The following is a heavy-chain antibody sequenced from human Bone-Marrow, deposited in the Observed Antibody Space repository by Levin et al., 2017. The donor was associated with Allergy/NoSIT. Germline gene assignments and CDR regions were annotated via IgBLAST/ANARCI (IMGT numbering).Heavy chain of an antibody. Sequence: ASVKVSCKASGYTFTNYGINWVRQAPGQGLEWMGWISPYNGNIKYAQNFQGRVTMTTDTSTSTAYMELRSLRSDDTAVYFCAKDPNTATYDWFDPWGQGTLVTVSS. D-gene: IGHD2-21*02. J-gene: IGHJ5*02. CDR1: GYTFTNYG. V-gene: IGHV1-18*01. CDR3: AKDPNTATYDWFDP. CDR2: ISPYNGNI.